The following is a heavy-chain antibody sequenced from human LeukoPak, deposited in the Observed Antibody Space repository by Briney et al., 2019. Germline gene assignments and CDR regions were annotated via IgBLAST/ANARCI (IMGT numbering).Heavy chain of an antibody. D-gene: IGHD6-25*01. Sequence: SETLSLTCTVSGGSISSSSYYWGWIRQPPGKGLEWIGSIYYSGSTYYNPSLKSRVTISVDTSKNQFSLKLSSVTAADTAVYYCASGYSSAIDYWGQGTLVTVSS. CDR3: ASGYSSAIDY. CDR1: GGSISSSSYY. V-gene: IGHV4-39*07. J-gene: IGHJ4*02. CDR2: IYYSGST.